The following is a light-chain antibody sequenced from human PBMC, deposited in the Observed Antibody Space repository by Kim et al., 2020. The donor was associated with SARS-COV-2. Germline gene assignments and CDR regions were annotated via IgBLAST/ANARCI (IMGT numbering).Light chain of an antibody. Sequence: SLSPGERATLSCRASQSVSSSYLAWYQQKPGQAPRLPIYGASSRATGIPDRFSGSGSGTDFTLTISRLEPEDFAVYYCQQYGSSPTFGGGTKLEI. CDR3: QQYGSSPT. CDR2: GAS. J-gene: IGKJ4*01. V-gene: IGKV3-20*01. CDR1: QSVSSSY.